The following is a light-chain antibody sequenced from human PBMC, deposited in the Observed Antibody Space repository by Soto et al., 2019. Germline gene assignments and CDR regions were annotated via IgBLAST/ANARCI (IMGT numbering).Light chain of an antibody. J-gene: IGLJ2*01. CDR2: EVS. CDR1: SSDVGGYNF. V-gene: IGLV2-8*01. Sequence: QSALTQPPSASGSPGQSVTISCTGTSSDVGGYNFVSWYQQHPGKAPKLMIYEVSKRPSGVPDRFSGSKSGNTASLTVSGLQADDEADYYCTSYAGSNIPVVFGGGTKVPVL. CDR3: TSYAGSNIPVV.